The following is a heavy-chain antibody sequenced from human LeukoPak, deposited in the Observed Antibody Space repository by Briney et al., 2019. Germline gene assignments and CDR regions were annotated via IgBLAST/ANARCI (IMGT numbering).Heavy chain of an antibody. CDR2: INAGNANT. J-gene: IGHJ5*02. Sequence: GASVKVSCKASGYTFTSYVIHWVRQAPGQRLEWMGWINAGNANTKYSQDFQGRVTITKDTSATTAYMELSSLRSEDMAVYYCAREVKLDCSGGSCYFAGWFDPWGQGTLVTVSS. CDR1: GYTFTSYV. CDR3: AREVKLDCSGGSCYFAGWFDP. V-gene: IGHV1-3*03. D-gene: IGHD2-15*01.